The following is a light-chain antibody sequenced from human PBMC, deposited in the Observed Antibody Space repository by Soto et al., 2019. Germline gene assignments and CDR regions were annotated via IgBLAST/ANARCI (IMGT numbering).Light chain of an antibody. CDR1: SSNIGGRT. CDR2: NNN. Sequence: QSVLTQPPSASGTPGQRVTISCSGSSSNIGGRTVNWYQQLPGTAPRLLIFNNNQRPSGVPDRFSGSKSGTSASLAITGLHSDYDGYYYCAAWDDSLTAHVFGVGTKLTVL. V-gene: IGLV1-44*01. J-gene: IGLJ1*01. CDR3: AAWDDSLTAHV.